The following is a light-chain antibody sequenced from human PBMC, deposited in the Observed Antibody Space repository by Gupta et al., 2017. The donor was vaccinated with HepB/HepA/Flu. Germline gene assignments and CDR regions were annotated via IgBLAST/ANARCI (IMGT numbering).Light chain of an antibody. J-gene: IGKJ1*01. CDR3: HQDSHDLWT. V-gene: IGKV1-5*03. Sequence: DIQMTQSPSTLSASVGDRVTITCRASPIISSWLAWYQQKTGKAPKLLIDEVSTLESGGPSRCSGSCSGTKDFHTTGSLQPDEVSTDYCHQDSHDLWTFGQGTKVEIK. CDR2: EVS. CDR1: PIISSW.